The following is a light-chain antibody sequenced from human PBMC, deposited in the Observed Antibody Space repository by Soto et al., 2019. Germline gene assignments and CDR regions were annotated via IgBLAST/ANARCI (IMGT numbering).Light chain of an antibody. CDR1: SSNIGARYD. V-gene: IGLV1-40*01. Sequence: QSVLTQPPSVSGAPGQRVTISCTGSSSNIGARYDVHWYQQLPGTAPKLLIYGNTNRPSGVPDRFSGSKSGISASLAITGLQAEDEAVYYCQSYDTSLSGHVVFGGGTKLTVL. CDR3: QSYDTSLSGHVV. CDR2: GNT. J-gene: IGLJ2*01.